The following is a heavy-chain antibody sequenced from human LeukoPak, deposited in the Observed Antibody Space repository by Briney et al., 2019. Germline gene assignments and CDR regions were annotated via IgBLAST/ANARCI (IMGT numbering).Heavy chain of an antibody. CDR2: ISYTGNT. V-gene: IGHV4-61*01. Sequence: PSETLSLTCTLSGGSVSSGSYYWSWIRQPPGRGLAWIGCISYTGNTNFNPSLKSRVTISVDTSKRQFSLKLSSVTAADTAVYYCARLRWYRGLTEFDYWGQGTLVTVSS. CDR1: GGSVSSGSYY. CDR3: ARLRWYRGLTEFDY. J-gene: IGHJ4*02. D-gene: IGHD4-23*01.